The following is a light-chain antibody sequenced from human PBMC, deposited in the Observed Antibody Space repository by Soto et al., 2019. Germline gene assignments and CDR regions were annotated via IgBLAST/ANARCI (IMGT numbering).Light chain of an antibody. CDR3: QAWDSTTFV. CDR2: QDT. J-gene: IGLJ1*01. V-gene: IGLV3-1*01. CDR1: KLGHKY. Sequence: SYELTQPPSVSVSPGQTASITCSGAKLGHKYACWYRQKPGQSPVLIIYQDTKRPSGIPERFSGSNSGNTATLTISGTQAMDEADYYCQAWDSTTFVFGTGTKLTVL.